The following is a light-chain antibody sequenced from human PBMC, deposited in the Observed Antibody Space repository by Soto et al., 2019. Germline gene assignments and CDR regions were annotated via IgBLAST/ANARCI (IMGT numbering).Light chain of an antibody. V-gene: IGLV2-11*01. CDR2: DVS. CDR3: CSHSGFNTPDV. J-gene: IGLJ1*01. CDR1: SSDVGGYNY. Sequence: QSALTQPRSVSGSPGQSVTISCTGTSSDVGGYNYVSWYQHHPGKAPKVMIYDVSKRPSGVPDRFSGSKSGNTASLTISGLQAEDEADYLCCSHSGFNTPDVFASGTKLTVL.